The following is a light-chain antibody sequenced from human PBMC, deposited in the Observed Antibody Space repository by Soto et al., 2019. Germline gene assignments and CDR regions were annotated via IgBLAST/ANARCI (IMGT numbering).Light chain of an antibody. Sequence: EIVLTQSPATLSLSPGERATLSCRASQSVSSYLAWYQQKPGQAPRLLIYDASNRATGIPARFSGSGSGTDFTLNISSLEPEDLSVYYCQQRSNWLYTFGEGTKLEIK. CDR1: QSVSSY. V-gene: IGKV3-11*01. CDR2: DAS. CDR3: QQRSNWLYT. J-gene: IGKJ2*01.